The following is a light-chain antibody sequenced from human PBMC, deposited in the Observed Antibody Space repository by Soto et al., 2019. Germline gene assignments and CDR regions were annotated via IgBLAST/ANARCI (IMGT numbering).Light chain of an antibody. Sequence: DIQMTQSPSSLSASVGDRVTITCRASQGIRDALGWYQQKPGKAPKRLIYAASSLQSGVPSRFSGSGSGTEFTLTISSLQPEXFATYYXLQHNSYPQTFGQGTKVEIK. V-gene: IGKV1-17*01. J-gene: IGKJ1*01. CDR1: QGIRDA. CDR3: LQHNSYPQT. CDR2: AAS.